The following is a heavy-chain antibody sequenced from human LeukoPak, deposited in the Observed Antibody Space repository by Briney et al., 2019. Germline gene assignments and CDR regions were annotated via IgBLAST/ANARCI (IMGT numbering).Heavy chain of an antibody. CDR3: ATDCDKSGYYGRQDY. CDR2: ISGSGDDT. J-gene: IGHJ4*02. V-gene: IGHV3-23*01. CDR1: EFTFSIYT. Sequence: PGGSLRLSCAASEFTFSIYTMNWVRQAPGKGLEWVGAISGSGDDTYYADSVEGRFTISRDNSKNTLYLQMSSLRAEDTAMYYRATDCDKSGYYGRQDYWGQGSLVTVSS. D-gene: IGHD3-22*01.